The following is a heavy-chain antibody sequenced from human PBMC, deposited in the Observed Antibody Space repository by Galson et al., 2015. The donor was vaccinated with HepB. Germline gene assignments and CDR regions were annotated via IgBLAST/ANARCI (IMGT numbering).Heavy chain of an antibody. CDR3: ARDNDIAARSLGYYYGMDV. J-gene: IGHJ6*02. D-gene: IGHD6-6*01. Sequence: SLRLSCAASGFTFSSYGMHWVRQAPGKGLEWVAVIWYDGSNKYYADSVKGRFTISRDNSKNTLYLQMNSLRAEDTAVYYCARDNDIAARSLGYYYGMDVWGQGTTVTVSS. V-gene: IGHV3-33*01. CDR2: IWYDGSNK. CDR1: GFTFSSYG.